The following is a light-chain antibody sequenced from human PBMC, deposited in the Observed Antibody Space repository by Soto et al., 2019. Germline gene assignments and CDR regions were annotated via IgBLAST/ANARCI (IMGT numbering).Light chain of an antibody. Sequence: EIVLTQSPGTLSLSPGERATLSSRASQSVSARYVAWYQRKPGQAPRLLIYGASNRATDNTVRFSASGSGTDFTLTITRLEPEDVAVYICQQYAVSPPTFGLGTKVEFK. CDR3: QQYAVSPPT. J-gene: IGKJ1*01. CDR1: QSVSARY. CDR2: GAS. V-gene: IGKV3-20*01.